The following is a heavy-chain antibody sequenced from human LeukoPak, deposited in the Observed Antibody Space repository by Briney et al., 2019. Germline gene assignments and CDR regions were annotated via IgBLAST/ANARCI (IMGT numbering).Heavy chain of an antibody. CDR3: ARSHTQLQKRNDF. V-gene: IGHV1-8*01. J-gene: IGHJ4*02. CDR2: INPNSGNP. D-gene: IGHD4-11*01. Sequence: ASVTVSFTSAAYTFTINDIARVRQAPGQGKGWKGWINPNSGNPSDAQKFQGRVTMTRNTSISTAYMELSSLRSDDTAIYYCARSHTQLQKRNDFWGQGTLVTVSS. CDR1: AYTFTIND.